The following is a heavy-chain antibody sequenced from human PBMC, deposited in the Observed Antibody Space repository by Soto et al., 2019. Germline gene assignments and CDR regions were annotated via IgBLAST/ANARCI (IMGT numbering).Heavy chain of an antibody. D-gene: IGHD1-26*01. CDR1: GGSISSSSYY. CDR2: IYYSGST. Sequence: SETLSLTCAASGGSISSSSYYWGWIRQPPGKGLEWIGSIYYSGSTYYNPSLKSRITISVDTSKNQFSLKLSSVTAADTAVYYCARRYGGNFGYWGQGTLVTVSS. CDR3: ARRYGGNFGY. V-gene: IGHV4-39*07. J-gene: IGHJ4*02.